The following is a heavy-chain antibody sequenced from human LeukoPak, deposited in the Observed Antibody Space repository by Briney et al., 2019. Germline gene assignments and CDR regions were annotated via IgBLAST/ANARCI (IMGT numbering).Heavy chain of an antibody. Sequence: SVKVSCEASGYTFTSYDINWVRQATGQGLEWMGGIIPIFGTANYAQKFQGRVTITADESTSTAYMELSSLRSEDTAVYYCARKGPYYFDYWGQGTLVTVSS. J-gene: IGHJ4*02. V-gene: IGHV1-69*13. CDR1: GYTFTSYD. CDR2: IIPIFGTA. CDR3: ARKGPYYFDY.